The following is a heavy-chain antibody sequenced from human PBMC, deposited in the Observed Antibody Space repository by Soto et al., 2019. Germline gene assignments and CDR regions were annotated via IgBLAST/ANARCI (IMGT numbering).Heavy chain of an antibody. V-gene: IGHV3-23*01. CDR3: AKGWVRFDY. Sequence: GASVKVSCAASGFTFSSYAMSWVRQAPGKGLEWVSAISGSGGSTYYADSVKGRFTISRDNSKNTLYLQMSSLRAEDTAVYYCAKGWVRFDYWGQGTLVTVSS. J-gene: IGHJ4*02. CDR2: ISGSGGST. CDR1: GFTFSSYA. D-gene: IGHD3-22*01.